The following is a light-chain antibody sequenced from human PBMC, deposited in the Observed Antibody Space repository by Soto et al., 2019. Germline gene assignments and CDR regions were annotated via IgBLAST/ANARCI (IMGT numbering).Light chain of an antibody. CDR1: QTIASRY. CDR2: RTF. J-gene: IGKJ5*01. V-gene: IGKV3-20*01. CDR3: QEYNTSPPT. Sequence: EILLTQSPGTLSLSPGERATLSCRASQTIASRYLAWYQHKPGQAPRLLIYRTFARAPGIPDRFSGGGSGSDFALTSSRLEREEFAVYYYQEYNTSPPTFGQGTRLDMK.